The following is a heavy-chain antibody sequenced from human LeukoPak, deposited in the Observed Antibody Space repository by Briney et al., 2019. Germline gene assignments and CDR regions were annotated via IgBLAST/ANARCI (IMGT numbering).Heavy chain of an antibody. J-gene: IGHJ4*02. V-gene: IGHV3-48*04. Sequence: GGSLRLSCVASGFNFSTYSMNWVRQAPGKGLEWVSYISDTSYTIYYADSVKGRFTISRDNAKNSLYLQMNSLRAEDTAVYYCASRLGSSSWYDYWGQGTLVTVSS. CDR2: ISDTSYTI. CDR3: ASRLGSSSWYDY. D-gene: IGHD6-13*01. CDR1: GFNFSTYS.